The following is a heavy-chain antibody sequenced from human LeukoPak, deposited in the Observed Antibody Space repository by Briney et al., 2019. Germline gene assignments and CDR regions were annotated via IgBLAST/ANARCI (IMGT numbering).Heavy chain of an antibody. CDR1: GFTFDDYT. CDR2: ISWDGGIT. Sequence: PGGSLRLSCAASGFTFDDYTMHWVRQAPGKGLEWVSLISWDGGITYYADSVTGRFTISRDNSKNSLYLQMNSLRTEDTALYYCAKDGGQPAVAFDIWGQGTMVTVSS. J-gene: IGHJ3*02. V-gene: IGHV3-43*01. CDR3: AKDGGQPAVAFDI. D-gene: IGHD3-16*01.